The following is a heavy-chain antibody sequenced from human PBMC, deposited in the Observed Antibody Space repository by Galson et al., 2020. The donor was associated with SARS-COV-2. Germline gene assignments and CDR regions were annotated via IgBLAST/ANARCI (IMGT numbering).Heavy chain of an antibody. V-gene: IGHV3-33*01. Sequence: GGSLRLSCAASGFTFSSYGMPWVRQAPGKGLEWVAVIWYAGSNKYYADSVTGRFTISRDNSKNTLYLQMNSLRAEDTAVYYCARDAMTTVTYADYGSQGTLVTVSS. CDR1: GFTFSSYG. CDR2: IWYAGSNK. J-gene: IGHJ4*02. D-gene: IGHD4-17*01. CDR3: ARDAMTTVTYADY.